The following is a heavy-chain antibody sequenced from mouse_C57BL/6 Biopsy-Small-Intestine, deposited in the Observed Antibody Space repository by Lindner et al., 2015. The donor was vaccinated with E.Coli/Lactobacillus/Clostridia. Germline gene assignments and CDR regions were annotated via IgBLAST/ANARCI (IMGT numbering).Heavy chain of an antibody. V-gene: IGHV1-42*01. Sequence: QLQESGPELVKSGASVKISCKVSGYSFTGNYLNWVKQSPEKSLEWIGEINPSTGGATYNQKFGAKVTLTVDRSSSTTYMQFKSLASDDSAVYYCARREVYYFDYWGQGTTLTVSS. CDR1: GYSFTGNY. CDR2: INPSTGGA. J-gene: IGHJ2*01. CDR3: ARREVYYFDY.